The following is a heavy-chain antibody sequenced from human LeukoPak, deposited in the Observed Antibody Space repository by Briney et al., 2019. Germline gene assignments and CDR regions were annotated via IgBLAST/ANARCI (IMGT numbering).Heavy chain of an antibody. D-gene: IGHD5-12*01. V-gene: IGHV4-34*01. Sequence: SETLSLTCAVYGGSFSGYYWSWIRQPPGKGLEWIGEINHSGSTNYNPSLKSRVTISVDTSKNQFSLKLSSVTAADTAVYYCARGQRWLRSLNMDGWGKGTTVTVSS. CDR1: GGSFSGYY. CDR2: INHSGST. J-gene: IGHJ6*03. CDR3: ARGQRWLRSLNMDG.